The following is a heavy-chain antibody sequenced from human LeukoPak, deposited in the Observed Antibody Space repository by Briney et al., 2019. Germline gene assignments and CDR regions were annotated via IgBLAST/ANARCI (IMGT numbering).Heavy chain of an antibody. Sequence: SETLSLTCAVYGGSFSGYYWSWIRQPPGKGLEWIGEINHSGSTNYNPSLKSRVTISVDTSKIQFTLKLSSVTVADTAVYYCAMTQGGNYSDYEGNWFDPWGQGTLVIVSS. J-gene: IGHJ5*02. CDR2: INHSGST. V-gene: IGHV4-34*01. CDR1: GGSFSGYY. CDR3: AMTQGGNYSDYEGNWFDP. D-gene: IGHD4-11*01.